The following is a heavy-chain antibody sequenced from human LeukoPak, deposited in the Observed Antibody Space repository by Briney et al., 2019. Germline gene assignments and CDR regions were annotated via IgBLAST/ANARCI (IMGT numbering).Heavy chain of an antibody. D-gene: IGHD6-19*01. Sequence: TGGSLRLSCAASGFTFSDYYMSWIRQAPGKGLEWVSYISSSGSTIYYADSVKGRFTISRDNAKNSLYLQMNSLRAEDTAVYYCARCSGWYPYYLDCWGQGTLVTVSS. CDR3: ARCSGWYPYYLDC. CDR1: GFTFSDYY. V-gene: IGHV3-11*01. J-gene: IGHJ4*02. CDR2: ISSSGSTI.